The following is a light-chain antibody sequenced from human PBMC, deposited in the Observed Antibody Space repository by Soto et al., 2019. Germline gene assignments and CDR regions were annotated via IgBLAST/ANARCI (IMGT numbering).Light chain of an antibody. V-gene: IGKV1-39*01. J-gene: IGKJ3*01. CDR1: ESIRIY. CDR3: QQSYSSFRT. CDR2: AAS. Sequence: DIQMTQSPTSVSASVGDRVTITCRASESIRIYLNWYQQRPGKPPKLLIYAASNLESGVPSRFSGSGSGTDFTLTISSLQPEDFATYYCQQSYSSFRTFGPGTKVYI.